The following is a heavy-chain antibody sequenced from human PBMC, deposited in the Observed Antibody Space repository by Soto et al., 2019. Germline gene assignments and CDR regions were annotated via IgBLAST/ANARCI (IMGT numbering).Heavy chain of an antibody. D-gene: IGHD3-3*01. J-gene: IGHJ4*02. CDR2: ISGYSANT. CDR3: ARSFWSGRLPYHFDF. Sequence: QVQLVQSGPEVKKPGASVKVSCKGSGYTFNSFGISWVRQAPGQGLEWMGWISGYSANTKYAQKCQGRVTLTTDTSTSTAYMELRRLSSDDTAVYYCARSFWSGRLPYHFDFWGQGTLVTVSS. V-gene: IGHV1-18*01. CDR1: GYTFNSFG.